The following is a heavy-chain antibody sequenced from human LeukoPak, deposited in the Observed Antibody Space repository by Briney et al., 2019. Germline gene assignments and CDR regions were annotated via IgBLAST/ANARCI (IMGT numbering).Heavy chain of an antibody. D-gene: IGHD5-24*01. V-gene: IGHV4-59*01. CDR3: AGAPGGDGYKGYYFDY. CDR1: GGSISSYY. Sequence: PSETLSLTCTVSGGSISSYYWSWIRQPPGKGLEWIGYIYYSGSTNYNPSLKSRVTISVDTSKNQFSLKLSSVTAADTAVYYCAGAPGGDGYKGYYFDYWGQGTLVTVSS. CDR2: IYYSGST. J-gene: IGHJ4*02.